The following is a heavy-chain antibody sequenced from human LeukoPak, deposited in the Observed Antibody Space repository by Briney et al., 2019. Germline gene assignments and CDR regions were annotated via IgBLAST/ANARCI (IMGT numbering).Heavy chain of an antibody. CDR3: ARGPRTTGNDY. Sequence: ASVKVSCKASGYTFTSYDINWVRQATGQGLEWMGWINPNSGGTNYAQKFQGRVTMTRDTSISTAYMELSRLRSDDTAVYYCARGPRTTGNDYWGQGTLVTVSS. J-gene: IGHJ4*02. CDR1: GYTFTSYD. D-gene: IGHD4-17*01. V-gene: IGHV1-2*02. CDR2: INPNSGGT.